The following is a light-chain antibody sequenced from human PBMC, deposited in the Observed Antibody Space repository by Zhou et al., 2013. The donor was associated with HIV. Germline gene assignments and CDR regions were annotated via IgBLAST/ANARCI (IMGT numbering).Light chain of an antibody. Sequence: DIQMTQSPSSVSASIGDRVTITCRASQDIDSWVAWYQQKPGKAPKSLIFATSSLQSGVPSRFSGSGSGTHFILTISSLQPEDSAIYYCQQYNTYPITFGQGTRLDI. CDR1: QDIDSW. CDR2: ATS. V-gene: IGKV1D-16*01. J-gene: IGKJ5*01. CDR3: QQYNTYPIT.